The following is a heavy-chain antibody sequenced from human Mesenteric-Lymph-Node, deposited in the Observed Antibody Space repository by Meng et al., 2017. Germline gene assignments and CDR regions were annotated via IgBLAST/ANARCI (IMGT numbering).Heavy chain of an antibody. D-gene: IGHD3-10*01. J-gene: IGHJ4*02. CDR1: GGSLSGYY. CDR3: ARGGATPMIIKY. Sequence: QLQLKQWGAELLKPSATLSLTCAVYGGSLSGYYWSWIRQPPGKGLEWMGEVYHNGVTKYSPSLRSRVVISIDTSKNQFSLNLRSVSAADTAMYYCARGGATPMIIKYWGPGTLVTVSS. CDR2: VYHNGVT. V-gene: IGHV4-34*02.